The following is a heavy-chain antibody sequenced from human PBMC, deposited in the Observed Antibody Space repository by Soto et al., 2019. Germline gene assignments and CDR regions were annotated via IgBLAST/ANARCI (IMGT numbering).Heavy chain of an antibody. D-gene: IGHD5-12*01. V-gene: IGHV1-69*12. CDR2: ILPFFNTA. Sequence: QDQLVQSGAEVKKPGSSVKVSCKASGGSFRREAINWVRQATGQGPEWMGGILPFFNTADYAQKVQGRVTLTADVSTSTVYMGLGRVRFEDMAVYYCAREHEFGGYSDALEVWGQGTMVIVSS. CDR3: AREHEFGGYSDALEV. J-gene: IGHJ3*01. CDR1: GGSFRREA.